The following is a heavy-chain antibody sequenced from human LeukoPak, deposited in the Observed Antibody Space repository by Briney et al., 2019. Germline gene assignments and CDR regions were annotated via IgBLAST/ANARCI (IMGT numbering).Heavy chain of an antibody. CDR2: IYYSGST. Sequence: PSVTLSLNCTVSAGSISSSSYYWGWIRQPPGKGLEWIGSIYYSGSTYYNPSLKSRVTISVDTSKNQFSLKLSSVTAADTALYYCARLSDYGDYVPRNWFDPWGQGTLVTVSS. V-gene: IGHV4-39*01. D-gene: IGHD4-17*01. CDR1: AGSISSSSYY. CDR3: ARLSDYGDYVPRNWFDP. J-gene: IGHJ5*02.